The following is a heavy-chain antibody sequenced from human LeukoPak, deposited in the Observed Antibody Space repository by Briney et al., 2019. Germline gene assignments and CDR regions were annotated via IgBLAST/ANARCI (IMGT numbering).Heavy chain of an antibody. Sequence: SETLSLTCGVSGYSISSGYYWGWIRQPPGKGLEWIGSIYHSGSAYYNPSLKSRVTRSVDTSKNQFSLKLSSVTAADTAVYYCARRGGAARSYYFDYWGQGNLVTVSS. J-gene: IGHJ4*02. V-gene: IGHV4-38-2*01. CDR3: ARRGGAARSYYFDY. CDR1: GYSISSGYY. D-gene: IGHD6-6*01. CDR2: IYHSGSA.